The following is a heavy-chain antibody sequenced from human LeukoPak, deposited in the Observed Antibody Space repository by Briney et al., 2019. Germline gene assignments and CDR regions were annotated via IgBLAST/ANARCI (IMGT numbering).Heavy chain of an antibody. CDR1: GGSISSYY. J-gene: IGHJ5*02. D-gene: IGHD5-12*01. CDR3: ARYSGYDFVRQADSGWFDP. Sequence: PSETLSLTCTVSGGSISSYYWSWIRQPPGKGLEWIGYIYYSGSTNYNPSLKSRVTISVDTSKNQFSLKLSSVTAADTAVYYCARYSGYDFVRQADSGWFDPWGQGTLVTVSS. V-gene: IGHV4-59*01. CDR2: IYYSGST.